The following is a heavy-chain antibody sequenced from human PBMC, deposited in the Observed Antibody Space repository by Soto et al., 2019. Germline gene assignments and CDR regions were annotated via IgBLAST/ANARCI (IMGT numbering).Heavy chain of an antibody. Sequence: GGSLRLSCAASGFTVSSKYMTWVRQAPGKGLEWVSILWSAGLTYYADSVKGRFTISRDNFKNTVYLQMNGLGVEDSGVYFCERERPPDLWGQGTLVTVSS. J-gene: IGHJ4*01. CDR3: ERERPPDL. V-gene: IGHV3-53*01. CDR2: LWSAGLT. CDR1: GFTVSSKY.